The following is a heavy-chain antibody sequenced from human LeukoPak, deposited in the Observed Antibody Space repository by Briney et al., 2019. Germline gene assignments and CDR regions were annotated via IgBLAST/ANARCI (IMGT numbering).Heavy chain of an antibody. V-gene: IGHV1-69*01. CDR1: GGTFSSYA. J-gene: IGHJ5*02. CDR3: ARKGRYGDYVNWFDP. CDR2: IIPIFGTA. Sequence: SVKVSCKASGGTFSSYAISWVRQAPGQGLEWMGGIIPIFGTANYAQKSQGRVTITADESTSTAYMELSSLRSEDTAVYYCARKGRYGDYVNWFDPWGQGTLVTVSS. D-gene: IGHD4-17*01.